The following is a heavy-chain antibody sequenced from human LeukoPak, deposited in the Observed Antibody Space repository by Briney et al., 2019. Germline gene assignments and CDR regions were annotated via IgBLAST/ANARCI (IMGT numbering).Heavy chain of an antibody. Sequence: PSETLSLTCTVSGGSISPISSSTYYWGWIRQAPGKGLEWIGGLFYGENTHYNPSLKSRATLSVDSSKNQFSLKLTSVTAADAAVYFCARQLPTAAADTRGYFDYWGQGTVVTVSS. V-gene: IGHV4-39*01. CDR1: GGSISPISSSTYY. CDR3: ARQLPTAAADTRGYFDY. J-gene: IGHJ4*02. CDR2: LFYGENT. D-gene: IGHD6-25*01.